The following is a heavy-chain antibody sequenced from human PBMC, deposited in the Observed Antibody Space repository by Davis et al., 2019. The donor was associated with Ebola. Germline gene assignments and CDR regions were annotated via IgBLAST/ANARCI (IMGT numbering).Heavy chain of an antibody. Sequence: PGGSLRLSCAASGFTFSSYGMHWVRQAPGKGLEWVAVISYDGSNKYYADSVKGRFTISRDNSKNTLYLQMSSLRAEDTAVYYCVKDRTIFGVVTDAFDIWGQGTMVTVSS. CDR1: GFTFSSYG. D-gene: IGHD3-3*01. CDR3: VKDRTIFGVVTDAFDI. V-gene: IGHV3-30*19. CDR2: ISYDGSNK. J-gene: IGHJ3*02.